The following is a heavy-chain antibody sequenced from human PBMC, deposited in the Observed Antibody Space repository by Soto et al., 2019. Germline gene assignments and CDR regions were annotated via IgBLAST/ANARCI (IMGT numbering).Heavy chain of an antibody. V-gene: IGHV4-39*01. Sequence: SETLSLTCTVSGGSISSSSYYWGWIRQPPGKVLEWIGSIYYSGSTYYNPSLKSRVTISVDTSKNQFSLKLSSVTAANTAVYYCARSVYDSSGYPPNGMDVWGQGTTVT. CDR2: IYYSGST. CDR3: ARSVYDSSGYPPNGMDV. J-gene: IGHJ6*02. CDR1: GGSISSSSYY. D-gene: IGHD3-22*01.